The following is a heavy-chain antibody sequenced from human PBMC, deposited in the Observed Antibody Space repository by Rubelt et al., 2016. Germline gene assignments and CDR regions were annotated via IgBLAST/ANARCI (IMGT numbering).Heavy chain of an antibody. J-gene: IGHJ4*02. CDR2: IYSSGST. V-gene: IGHV4-34*01. D-gene: IGHD4-17*01. Sequence: QVQLQQWGAGLLKPSETLSLTCAVYGGSFSGYYWSWIRQPPGKGLEWIGYIYSSGSTNYNPSLKSRVTISVDTSKNQFSLKLSSVTAADTAVYYCAKPYYGDYGAYFDYWGQGTLVTVSS. CDR1: GGSFSGYY. CDR3: AKPYYGDYGAYFDY.